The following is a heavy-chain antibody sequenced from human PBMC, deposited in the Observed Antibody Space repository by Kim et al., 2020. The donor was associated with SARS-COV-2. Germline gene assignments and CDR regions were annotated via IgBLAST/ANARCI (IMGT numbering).Heavy chain of an antibody. V-gene: IGHV5-10-1*01. D-gene: IGHD3-10*01. CDR3: ATQLLWFGEPKLFDY. CDR2: IDPSDSYT. CDR1: GYSFTSYW. Sequence: GESLKISCKGSGYSFTSYWISWVRQMPGKGLEWMGRIDPSDSYTNYSPSFQGHVTISADKSISTAYLQWSSLKASDTAMYYCATQLLWFGEPKLFDYWGQGTLVTVSS. J-gene: IGHJ4*02.